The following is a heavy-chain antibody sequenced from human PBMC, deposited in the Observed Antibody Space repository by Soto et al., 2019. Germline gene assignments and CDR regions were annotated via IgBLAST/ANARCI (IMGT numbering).Heavy chain of an antibody. CDR2: INHSGST. CDR3: ARGDLLMVDF. V-gene: IGHV4-34*01. J-gene: IGHJ4*02. D-gene: IGHD1-26*01. Sequence: PSETXSLTCAVYGGSFSGYYWSWIRQPPGKGLEWIGEINHSGSTNYNPSLKSRVTISVDTSKNQFSLKLSSVTAADTAVYYCARGDLLMVDFWGQGNLVTVSS. CDR1: GGSFSGYY.